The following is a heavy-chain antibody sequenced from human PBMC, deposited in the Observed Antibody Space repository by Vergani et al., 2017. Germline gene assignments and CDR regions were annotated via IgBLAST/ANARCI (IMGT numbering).Heavy chain of an antibody. Sequence: QVQLVQSGAEVKKSGASVKVSCNTSGYTFSTYYMHWVRKAPGQGLEWMGRINPSGGHPNYARKFQGRVTMTRDTSTSTVYMALSSLRSEATAIYYCARGDYGILTGYRYWGQGTLVTVSA. CDR2: INPSGGHP. CDR1: GYTFSTYY. J-gene: IGHJ4*02. V-gene: IGHV1-46*03. D-gene: IGHD3-9*01. CDR3: ARGDYGILTGYRY.